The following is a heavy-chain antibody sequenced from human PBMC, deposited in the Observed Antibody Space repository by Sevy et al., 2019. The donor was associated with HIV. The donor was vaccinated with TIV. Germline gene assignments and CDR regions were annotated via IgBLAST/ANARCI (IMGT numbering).Heavy chain of an antibody. CDR1: GGSISSGGYY. CDR3: GRWGEHIVVGGAFDI. Sequence: SETLSLTCTVSGGSISSGGYYWSWIRQHPGKGLEWIGYIYYSGSTYYNPSLKSRVTISVDTSKNQFSLKLSSVTAADTAVYYCGRWGEHIVVGGAFDIWGQGTMVTVSS. V-gene: IGHV4-31*03. D-gene: IGHD2-21*01. J-gene: IGHJ3*02. CDR2: IYYSGST.